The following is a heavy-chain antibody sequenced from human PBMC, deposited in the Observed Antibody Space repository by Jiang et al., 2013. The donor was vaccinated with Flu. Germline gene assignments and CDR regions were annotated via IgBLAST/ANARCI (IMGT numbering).Heavy chain of an antibody. V-gene: IGHV4-38-2*01. D-gene: IGHD6-6*01. CDR2: LYHNGAT. J-gene: IGHJ4*02. CDR1: GYSISSGYF. Sequence: GSGLVKPSETLSLSCDVSGYSISSGYFWGWIRQPPGKGLEWIVSLYHNGATYYNPSLKSRVTTSVDTSKNQFSXKLSSVTAADTAVYYCAIGSIVMILSSSYYFDSWGQGTLVTVSS. CDR3: AIGSIVMILSSSYYFDS.